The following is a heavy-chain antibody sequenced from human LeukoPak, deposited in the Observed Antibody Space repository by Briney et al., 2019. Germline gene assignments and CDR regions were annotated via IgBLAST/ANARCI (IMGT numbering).Heavy chain of an antibody. CDR1: GFTFSSYS. Sequence: GGSLRLSCAASGFTFSSYSVNWVRQAPGKGLEWVSSISSSSSYIYYADSVKGRFTISRDNAKNSLYLQMNSLRAEDTAVYYCAGDRGVGYGDYFWGQGTLVTVSS. CDR2: ISSSSSYI. J-gene: IGHJ4*02. D-gene: IGHD4-17*01. CDR3: AGDRGVGYGDYF. V-gene: IGHV3-21*01.